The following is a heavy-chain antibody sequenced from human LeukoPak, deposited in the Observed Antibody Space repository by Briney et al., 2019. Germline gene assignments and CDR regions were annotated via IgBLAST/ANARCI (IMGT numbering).Heavy chain of an antibody. Sequence: ASVKVSCKASGYTFTSYGISWVRQAPGQGLEWMGWISAYNGNTNYAQKLQGRVTMTTDTSTSTAYMELRSLRSDDTAVYYCARVDSSRITMVRGVINVWFDPWGQGTLVTVSS. CDR2: ISAYNGNT. J-gene: IGHJ5*02. CDR1: GYTFTSYG. CDR3: ARVDSSRITMVRGVINVWFDP. V-gene: IGHV1-18*01. D-gene: IGHD3-10*01.